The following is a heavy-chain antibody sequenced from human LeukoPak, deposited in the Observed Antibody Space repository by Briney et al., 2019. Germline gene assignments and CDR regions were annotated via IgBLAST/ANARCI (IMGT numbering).Heavy chain of an antibody. CDR2: INPNSGGT. V-gene: IGHV1-2*02. Sequence: ASVKVSCKASGYTFTGYYMHWVRQAPGQGLEWMGWINPNSGGTNYAQKFQGRVTMTRDTSISTAYMELSRLRSDDTAVYYCARCLDNRSTSCYDYWGQGTLVTVSS. CDR3: ARCLDNRSTSCYDY. CDR1: GYTFTGYY. J-gene: IGHJ4*02. D-gene: IGHD2-2*01.